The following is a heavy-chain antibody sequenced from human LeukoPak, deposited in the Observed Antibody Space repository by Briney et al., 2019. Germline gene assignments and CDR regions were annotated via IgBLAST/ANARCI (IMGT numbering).Heavy chain of an antibody. CDR2: IYYSGST. CDR3: ARDLFPWELLQDLAFDI. Sequence: PSETLSLTCTVSGDSISSYYWSWIRQPPGKGLEWIGYIYYSGSTNYNPSLKSRVTISVDTSKNQFSLKLSSVTAADTAVYYCARDLFPWELLQDLAFDIWGQGTMVTVSS. J-gene: IGHJ3*02. D-gene: IGHD1-26*01. CDR1: GDSISSYY. V-gene: IGHV4-59*01.